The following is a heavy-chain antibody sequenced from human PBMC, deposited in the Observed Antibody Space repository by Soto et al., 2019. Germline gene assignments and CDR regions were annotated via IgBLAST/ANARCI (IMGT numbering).Heavy chain of an antibody. Sequence: QVQLVQSGAEVKKPGASVKVSCKASGYTFTNFGISWVRQAPGQGLEWMGWISAYNGNTNYAQKFQGRVTMTTDTSTSTAYREVRSLRFDGTAVYYCARGGTQIDYWGEGTLVTVSS. CDR2: ISAYNGNT. CDR3: ARGGTQIDY. CDR1: GYTFTNFG. V-gene: IGHV1-18*01. D-gene: IGHD3-16*01. J-gene: IGHJ4*02.